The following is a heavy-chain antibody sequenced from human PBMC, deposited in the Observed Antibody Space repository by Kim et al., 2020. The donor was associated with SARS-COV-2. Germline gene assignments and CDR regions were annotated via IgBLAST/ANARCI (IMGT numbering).Heavy chain of an antibody. J-gene: IGHJ4*02. CDR3: AKVLGRSIQLWLDFPYYFDY. V-gene: IGHV3-23*01. D-gene: IGHD5-18*01. CDR2: ISGSGGST. Sequence: GGSLRLSCAASGFTFSSYAMSWVRQAPGKGLEWVSAISGSGGSTYYADSVKGRFTISRDNSKNTLYLQMNSLRAEDTAVYYCAKVLGRSIQLWLDFPYYFDYWGQGTLVTVSS. CDR1: GFTFSSYA.